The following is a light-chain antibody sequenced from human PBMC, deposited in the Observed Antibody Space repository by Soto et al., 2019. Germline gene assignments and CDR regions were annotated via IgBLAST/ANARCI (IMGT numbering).Light chain of an antibody. Sequence: QSALTQPPSASGSPGQSFTISCTGTSSDVGGYKYVSWYQHHPGKAPKVVIYEVTKRPSGVPDRFSGSQSGNTASLTVSGLQAEDEADYYCSSYGGTNNVVFGGGTKLTVL. J-gene: IGLJ2*01. CDR2: EVT. CDR1: SSDVGGYKY. CDR3: SSYGGTNNVV. V-gene: IGLV2-8*01.